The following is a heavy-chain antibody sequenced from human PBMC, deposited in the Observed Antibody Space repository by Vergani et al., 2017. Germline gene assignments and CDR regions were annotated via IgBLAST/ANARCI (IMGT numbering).Heavy chain of an antibody. J-gene: IGHJ3*02. Sequence: QVQLVESGGGLVKPGGSLRLSCAASGFSFSDHYMTWIRQAPGKGLEWVSYISNSGNTIEYADSVKGRFSISRDNAKSSLFLQMDSLRAEDTAVYYCARDXRDYNKYPGTFDIWVQGSMVTVSS. CDR1: GFSFSDHY. CDR2: ISNSGNTI. CDR3: ARDXRDYNKYPGTFDI. D-gene: IGHD4-11*01. V-gene: IGHV3-11*01.